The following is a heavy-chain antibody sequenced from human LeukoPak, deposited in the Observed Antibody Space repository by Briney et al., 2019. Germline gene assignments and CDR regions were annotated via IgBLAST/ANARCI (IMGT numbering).Heavy chain of an antibody. D-gene: IGHD1-7*01. V-gene: IGHV3-30*18. CDR3: AKDDWRRANWNFGKKTLFDY. Sequence: PGGSLRLSCAASGFTFSSYGMHWVRQAPGKGLEWVAVISYDGSNKYYADSVKGRFTISRDNSKNTLYLQMNSLRAEDTAVYHCAKDDWRRANWNFGKKTLFDYWGQGTLVTVSS. CDR2: ISYDGSNK. J-gene: IGHJ4*02. CDR1: GFTFSSYG.